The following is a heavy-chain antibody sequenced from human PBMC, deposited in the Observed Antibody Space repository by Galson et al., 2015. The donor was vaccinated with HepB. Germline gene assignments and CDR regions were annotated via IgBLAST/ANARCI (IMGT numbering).Heavy chain of an antibody. V-gene: IGHV3-33*01. CDR1: EFTFSDYG. J-gene: IGHJ4*02. Sequence: SLRLSCAASEFTFSDYGMHWVRQAPGKGLEWVALIWKDGTNKYYTESVKGRFTISRDNSENTLYLQMNSLRAEDSAVYYCVREVRNGWYYFDYWGPGAQVTVSS. CDR2: IWKDGTNK. D-gene: IGHD6-19*01. CDR3: VREVRNGWYYFDY.